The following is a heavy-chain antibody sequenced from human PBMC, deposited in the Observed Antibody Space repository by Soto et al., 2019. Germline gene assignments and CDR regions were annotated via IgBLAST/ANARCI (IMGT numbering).Heavy chain of an antibody. V-gene: IGHV1-2*02. J-gene: IGHJ4*02. CDR1: GYTFTGYY. Sequence: GASVKVSCKASGYTFTGYYMHWVRQAPGQGLEWMGWINPNSGGTNYAQKFQGRVTMTRDTSISTAYVELSRLRSDDTAVYYCARTPLSVVVVAALYYFDYWGQGTLVTVSS. D-gene: IGHD2-15*01. CDR2: INPNSGGT. CDR3: ARTPLSVVVVAALYYFDY.